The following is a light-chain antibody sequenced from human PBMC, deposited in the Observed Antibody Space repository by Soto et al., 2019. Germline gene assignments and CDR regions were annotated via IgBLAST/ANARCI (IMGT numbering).Light chain of an antibody. J-gene: IGKJ4*01. CDR2: GAS. CDR1: QIVRSTY. V-gene: IGKV3-15*01. CDR3: QQYNSWPLT. Sequence: EIVLTQSPGTLSLSPGEGATLSCRASQIVRSTYLAWFQQKPGQAPRLLIYGASTRATGVPARFSGSGSGTEFTLSISSLQSEHFAVYYCQQYNSWPLTFGGGTKVDI.